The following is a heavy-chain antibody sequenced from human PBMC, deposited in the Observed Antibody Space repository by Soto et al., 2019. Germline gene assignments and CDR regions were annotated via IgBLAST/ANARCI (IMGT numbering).Heavy chain of an antibody. V-gene: IGHV4-59*01. CDR1: GGSISSYY. CDR2: IYYSGST. J-gene: IGHJ3*02. CDR3: ARGTWGDPSAFDI. Sequence: SETLSLTCTVSGGSISSYYWSWIRQPPGKGLEWIGNIYYSGSTNYNPSLKSRVTISVDTSKNHFSLKLSSVTAADTSVYYGARGTWGDPSAFDIWGQGTMVTVSS. D-gene: IGHD2-21*02.